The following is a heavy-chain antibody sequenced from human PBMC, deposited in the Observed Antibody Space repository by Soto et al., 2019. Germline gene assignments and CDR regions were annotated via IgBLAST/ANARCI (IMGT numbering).Heavy chain of an antibody. Sequence: VQLQESGPGLVKPSGTLSLTCAVSSASISSGNWWSWVRQSPGKGLEWIGEIYHSGSTNHNPSLKSRVIISLDKSRNQFSLKLSSVTAADTAVYFCASHRGNTFGPYDDWGQGTQVTVSS. D-gene: IGHD3-16*01. V-gene: IGHV4-4*02. CDR2: IYHSGST. J-gene: IGHJ4*01. CDR3: ASHRGNTFGPYDD. CDR1: SASISSGNW.